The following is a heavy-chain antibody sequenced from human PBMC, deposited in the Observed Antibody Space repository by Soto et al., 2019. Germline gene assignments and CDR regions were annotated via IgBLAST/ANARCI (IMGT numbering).Heavy chain of an antibody. CDR3: TLLGRSRFSVSTFDS. J-gene: IGHJ5*01. Sequence: QVLLQESGPGLVKPSETLSLTCSVSSDSTADSDYYWGWVRQAPGKGLECLGSIYYSGSTYYNPSLASRFSMFVDTSKHQFSLTVYSVTAIDTAVYYCTLLGRSRFSVSTFDSWGQGTLVNVS. CDR2: IYYSGST. V-gene: IGHV4-39*01. CDR1: SDSTADSDYY. D-gene: IGHD4-17*01.